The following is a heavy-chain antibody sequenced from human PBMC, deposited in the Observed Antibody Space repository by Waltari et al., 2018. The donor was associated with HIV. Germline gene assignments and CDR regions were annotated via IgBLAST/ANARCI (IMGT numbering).Heavy chain of an antibody. D-gene: IGHD3-22*01. CDR1: GSSISSSNYY. CDR2: MYYSGNT. J-gene: IGHJ6*02. Sequence: QVQLQESGPGLVKPSETLSLTCNVSGSSISSSNYYWAWIRQPPGKGLEWLGSMYYSGNTYYNPSLKSRVTISVDMSKNQFSLKLSSVTAADTAVYYCARRHYYDTTGYFVPRYYKYYGMDVWGQGTTVTVSS. CDR3: ARRHYYDTTGYFVPRYYKYYGMDV. V-gene: IGHV4-39*01.